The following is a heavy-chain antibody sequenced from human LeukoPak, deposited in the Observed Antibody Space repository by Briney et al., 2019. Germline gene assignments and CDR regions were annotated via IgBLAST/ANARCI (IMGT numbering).Heavy chain of an antibody. J-gene: IGHJ4*02. D-gene: IGHD4-17*01. Sequence: GGSLRLSCAASGFTFSSYALSWVRQAPGKGLEWVSAISGSGGSTYYADSVKGRFTISRDNSKNTLYLQMNSLRAEDTAVYYCARGSYGDYGYWGQGTLVTVSS. V-gene: IGHV3-23*01. CDR2: ISGSGGST. CDR3: ARGSYGDYGY. CDR1: GFTFSSYA.